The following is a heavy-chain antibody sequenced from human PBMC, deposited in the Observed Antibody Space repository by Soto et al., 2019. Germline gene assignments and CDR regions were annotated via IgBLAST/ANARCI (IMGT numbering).Heavy chain of an antibody. D-gene: IGHD6-6*01. J-gene: IGHJ5*02. Sequence: LSLTCTVSGGSISSGGYYWSWIRQHPGKGLGWIGYIYYSGSTYYNPSLKSRVTISVDTSKNQFSLNLSSVTAADTAVYYCARAGHSSSSEGANWFDPWGQGTLVTVSS. CDR2: IYYSGST. V-gene: IGHV4-31*03. CDR3: ARAGHSSSSEGANWFDP. CDR1: GGSISSGGYY.